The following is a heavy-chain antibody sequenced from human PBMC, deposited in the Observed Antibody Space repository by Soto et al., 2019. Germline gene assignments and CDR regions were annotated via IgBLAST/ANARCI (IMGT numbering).Heavy chain of an antibody. CDR3: AKSWNLDFSATWYAPDY. CDR2: VSSDGSRK. Sequence: PVGSLRLSGEASGFIFPNFGLHWVRQAPGKGLQWLGVVSSDGSRKYYADSVRGRLNISRDNPKNTLYLQLDRLSADDTAVYYCAKSWNLDFSATWYAPDYWGQGTLVTVSS. D-gene: IGHD6-13*01. CDR1: GFIFPNFG. J-gene: IGHJ4*02. V-gene: IGHV3-30*18.